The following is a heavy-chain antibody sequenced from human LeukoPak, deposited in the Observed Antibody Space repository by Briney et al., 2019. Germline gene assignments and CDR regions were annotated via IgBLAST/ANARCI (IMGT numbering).Heavy chain of an antibody. CDR3: GRASASGADY. Sequence: PGKSLRLSCAASGFSFTTFGFHWVRQAPGKGLQWVAVISNSGMKKIYADSVKGRFTISRDNSNNTVYLEMNSLRGEDTAVYYCGRASASGADYWGQGSLVTVS. D-gene: IGHD2-8*02. CDR2: ISNSGMKK. J-gene: IGHJ4*02. CDR1: GFSFTTFG. V-gene: IGHV3-30*03.